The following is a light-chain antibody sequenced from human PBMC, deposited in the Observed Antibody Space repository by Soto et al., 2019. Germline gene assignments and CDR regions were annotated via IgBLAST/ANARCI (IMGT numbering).Light chain of an antibody. Sequence: QSVLTQPPSASGTPGQRVTMSCSGGSSNIGRNTVSWYQQLPGTAPKVLISGDNQRSTGVPDRFSGSKSGTSASLAISGLQSEDEADYYCAAWDDSLSGPVFGGGTQLTVL. V-gene: IGLV1-44*01. J-gene: IGLJ2*01. CDR1: SSNIGRNT. CDR3: AAWDDSLSGPV. CDR2: GDN.